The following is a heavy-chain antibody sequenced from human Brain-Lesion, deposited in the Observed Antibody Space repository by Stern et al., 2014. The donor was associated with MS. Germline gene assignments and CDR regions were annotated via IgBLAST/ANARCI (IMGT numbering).Heavy chain of an antibody. CDR3: ARDQRGITIFGVVTDYYYLGMDV. CDR2: INPNTGGT. Sequence: VQLVQSAAEVKKPGASVKVSCKTSGYIFTGYYIHWVRQAPGQGLEWLAWINPNTGGTKYAQKLQGRVTMSRDTSISTGYVELSSLTSDDTAVYYCARDQRGITIFGVVTDYYYLGMDVWGQGTTVTVSS. CDR1: GYIFTGYY. D-gene: IGHD3-3*01. V-gene: IGHV1-2*02. J-gene: IGHJ6*02.